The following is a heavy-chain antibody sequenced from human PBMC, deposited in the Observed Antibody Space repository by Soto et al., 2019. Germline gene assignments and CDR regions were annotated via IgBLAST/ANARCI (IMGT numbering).Heavy chain of an antibody. Sequence: QVQLAQSGAEMTKPGSSVKVSCRASGGSFSDFAFSWVRQAPVQGLEWMGGIIPMFAATKYAQRLQDRVTITADESTNTVYWALNSLTSEDTAIYYCARGAIVAVPAALSSYHDYTNYRFDSWGQGTLVTVSS. CDR3: ARGAIVAVPAALSSYHDYTNYRFDS. V-gene: IGHV1-69*01. J-gene: IGHJ4*02. D-gene: IGHD2-2*01. CDR1: GGSFSDFA. CDR2: IIPMFAAT.